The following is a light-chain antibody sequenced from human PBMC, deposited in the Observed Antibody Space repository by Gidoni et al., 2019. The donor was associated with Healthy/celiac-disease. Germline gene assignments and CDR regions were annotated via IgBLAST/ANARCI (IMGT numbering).Light chain of an antibody. V-gene: IGKV4-1*01. CDR1: QNVLYSSNNKNY. Sequence: DIVMNQSPDSLATSMGERATINCQSSQNVLYSSNNKNYLAWYQQKPGQPPKLLIYWASTRESGVPDRFSGSGSGTDFTLTISSLQAEDVAVYYCQQYYSTPITFGQGTRLEIK. J-gene: IGKJ5*01. CDR3: QQYYSTPIT. CDR2: WAS.